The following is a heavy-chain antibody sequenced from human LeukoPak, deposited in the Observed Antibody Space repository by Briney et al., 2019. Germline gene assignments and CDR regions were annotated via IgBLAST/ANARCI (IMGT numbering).Heavy chain of an antibody. CDR1: GFTFGGYA. CDR2: ISGSAGAT. Sequence: GGSLRLSCAVSGFTFGGYAMSWVRQPPGKGLEWVSGISGSAGATWYADSVKGRFTISRDNSKNTVNVQMNSLRPEDGDVYYCAKCSGSSCYSSGAFDNWGQGTLVTVSS. V-gene: IGHV3-23*01. D-gene: IGHD2-15*01. J-gene: IGHJ4*02. CDR3: AKCSGSSCYSSGAFDN.